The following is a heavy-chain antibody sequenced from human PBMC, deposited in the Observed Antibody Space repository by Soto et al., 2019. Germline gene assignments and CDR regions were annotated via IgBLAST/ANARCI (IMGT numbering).Heavy chain of an antibody. CDR2: INHSGST. D-gene: IGHD1-1*01. CDR1: GGSFSGYY. V-gene: IGHV4-34*01. J-gene: IGHJ4*02. Sequence: SETLSLTCAVYGGSFSGYYWSRIRQPPGKGLEWIGEINHSGSTNYNPSLKSRVTISVDTSKNQFSLKLSSVTAADTAVYYCAREGLYNWNDAINYWGQGTLVTVSS. CDR3: AREGLYNWNDAINY.